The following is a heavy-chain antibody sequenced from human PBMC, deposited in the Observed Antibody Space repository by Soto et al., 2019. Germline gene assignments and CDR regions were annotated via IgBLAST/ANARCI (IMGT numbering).Heavy chain of an antibody. Sequence: GESLKISCKGSGYSFTSYWIGWVRQMSGKGLEWMGIIYPGDSDTRYSPSFQGQVTISADKSLSTAYLQWSSLKASDTAMYYCVMIHHGGKSADYWGQATLGTVST. V-gene: IGHV5-51*01. J-gene: IGHJ4*02. CDR3: VMIHHGGKSADY. CDR1: GYSFTSYW. D-gene: IGHD2-15*01. CDR2: IYPGDSDT.